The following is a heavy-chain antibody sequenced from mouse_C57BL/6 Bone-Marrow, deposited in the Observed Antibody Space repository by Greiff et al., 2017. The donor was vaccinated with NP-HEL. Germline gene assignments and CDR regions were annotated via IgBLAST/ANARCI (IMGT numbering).Heavy chain of an antibody. J-gene: IGHJ2*01. Sequence: VQLQQSGAELVRPGTSVKVSCKASGYAFTNYLLEWVKQRPGQGLEWIGVINPGSGGTNYNEKFKGKATLTADKSSSTAYMQLSSLTSEDSAVYFCARARYYYGSSFDYWGQGTTLTVSS. CDR3: ARARYYYGSSFDY. CDR2: INPGSGGT. V-gene: IGHV1-54*01. D-gene: IGHD1-1*01. CDR1: GYAFTNYL.